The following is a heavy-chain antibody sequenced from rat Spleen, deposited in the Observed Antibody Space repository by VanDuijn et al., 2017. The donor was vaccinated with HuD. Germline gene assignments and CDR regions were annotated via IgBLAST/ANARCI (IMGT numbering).Heavy chain of an antibody. CDR3: ARHGIYNNYGWFAY. V-gene: IGHV3-3*01. D-gene: IGHD1-10*01. Sequence: EVQLQESGPGLVKPSQSLSLTCSVTGYSITSSYRWNWIRKFPGNKLEWMGYITSAASTNYNPSLKSRISITRDTSKNQFFLQVNSVTTEDTATYYCARHGIYNNYGWFAYWGQGTLVTVSS. CDR2: ITSAAST. J-gene: IGHJ3*01. CDR1: GYSITSSYR.